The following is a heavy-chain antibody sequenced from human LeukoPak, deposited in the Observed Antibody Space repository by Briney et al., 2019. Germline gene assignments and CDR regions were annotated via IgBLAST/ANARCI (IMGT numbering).Heavy chain of an antibody. D-gene: IGHD2-2*02. CDR3: ARGGYCSSTSCYKDWFDP. CDR2: IHNSGSS. CDR1: GGSISSSNW. V-gene: IGHV4-4*02. Sequence: PSETLSLTCAVSGGSISSSNWWSWVRQPPGKGLEWIGEIHNSGSSNYNPSLKIRVTISVDKSKNQSPLKLSSVTAADTAVYYCARGGYCSSTSCYKDWFDPWGQGTLVTVSS. J-gene: IGHJ5*02.